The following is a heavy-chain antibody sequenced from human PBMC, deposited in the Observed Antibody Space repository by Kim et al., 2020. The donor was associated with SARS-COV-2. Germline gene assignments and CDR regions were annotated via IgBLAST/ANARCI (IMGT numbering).Heavy chain of an antibody. CDR2: IWYDGSNK. D-gene: IGHD3-10*01. J-gene: IGHJ6*02. CDR1: GFTFSSYG. Sequence: GGSLRLSCAASGFTFSSYGMHWVRQAPGKGLEWVAVIWYDGSNKYYADSVKDRFTISRDNSKNTLYLQMNSLRAEDTAVYYCARVAYYYAEVDVWGQGTTVTVSS. CDR3: ARVAYYYAEVDV. V-gene: IGHV3-33*01.